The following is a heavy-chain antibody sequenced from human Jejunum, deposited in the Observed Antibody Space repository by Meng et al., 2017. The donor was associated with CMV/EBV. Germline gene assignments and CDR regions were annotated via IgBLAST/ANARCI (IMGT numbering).Heavy chain of an antibody. CDR2: TNPNNGGT. Sequence: FTGFYINWVRQAPGQGPEWMGWTNPNNGGTNYAQKFQGRVTMTSDTSTSTAYMELSRLTSDDTAVYYCTRDLYCGGNCYSAVDYWGQGTLVTVSS. V-gene: IGHV1-2*02. J-gene: IGHJ4*02. D-gene: IGHD2-21*01. CDR3: TRDLYCGGNCYSAVDY. CDR1: FTGFY.